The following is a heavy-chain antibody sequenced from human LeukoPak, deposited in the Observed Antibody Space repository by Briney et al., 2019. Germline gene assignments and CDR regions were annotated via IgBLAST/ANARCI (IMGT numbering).Heavy chain of an antibody. CDR2: INHSGST. V-gene: IGHV4-34*01. CDR1: GGSFSGYY. J-gene: IGHJ4*02. D-gene: IGHD3-22*01. CDR3: ARGITMIASN. Sequence: SETLSLTCAVYGGSFSGYYWSWIRQPPGKGLEWIGEINHSGSTNYNPSLKSRVTISVDTSKNQFSLKLSSVTAADTAVYYCARGITMIASNWGQGTLVTVSS.